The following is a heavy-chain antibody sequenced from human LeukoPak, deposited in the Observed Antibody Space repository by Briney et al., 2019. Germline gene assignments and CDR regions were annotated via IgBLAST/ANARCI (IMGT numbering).Heavy chain of an antibody. Sequence: SETLSLTCTVSGGSISNSNYYWGWIRQPPGKGLEWIGTIDYSGSTNYNPSLKSRVTISVDTSKNQFSLNLSSVTAADTAVYYCARRGYYYDSSGYYYFDYWGQGTLVTVSS. CDR2: IDYSGST. CDR1: GGSISNSNYY. J-gene: IGHJ4*02. D-gene: IGHD3-22*01. CDR3: ARRGYYYDSSGYYYFDY. V-gene: IGHV4-39*01.